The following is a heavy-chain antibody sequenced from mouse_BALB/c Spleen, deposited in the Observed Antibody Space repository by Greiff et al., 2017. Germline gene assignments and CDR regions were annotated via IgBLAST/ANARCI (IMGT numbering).Heavy chain of an antibody. CDR2: ISYSGST. V-gene: IGHV3-2*02. D-gene: IGHD2-1*01. CDR1: GYSITSDYA. CDR3: ARCYGNYAWFAY. J-gene: IGHJ3*01. Sequence: EVKLQESGPGLVKPSQSLSLTCTVTGYSITSDYAWNWIRQFPGNKLEWMGYISYSGSTSYNPSLKSRISITRDTSKNQFFLQLNSVTTEDTATYYCARCYGNYAWFAYWGQGTLVTVSA.